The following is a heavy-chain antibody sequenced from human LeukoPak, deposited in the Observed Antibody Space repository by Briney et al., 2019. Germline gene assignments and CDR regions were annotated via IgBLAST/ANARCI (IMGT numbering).Heavy chain of an antibody. V-gene: IGHV4-4*09. CDR1: GGSISGYY. CDR2: ISTSGNT. Sequence: PSETLSLTCTVSGGSISGYYLNWIRQPPGKGLEWIGYISTSGNTNYNPSLKSRVTISVDTSRNQFSLRLSSVTAAYTAVYYWVRGKLSGYDFVPAFDIWGQGTMVTVSS. D-gene: IGHD5-12*01. CDR3: VRGKLSGYDFVPAFDI. J-gene: IGHJ3*02.